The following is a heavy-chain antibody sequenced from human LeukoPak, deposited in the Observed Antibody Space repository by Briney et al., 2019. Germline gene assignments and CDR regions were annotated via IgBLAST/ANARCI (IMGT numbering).Heavy chain of an antibody. CDR2: ISSSSSYT. J-gene: IGHJ4*02. CDR3: ARESSGDFCFQIDY. D-gene: IGHD6-19*01. Sequence: GGSLRLSCAASGFTFSDYYMSWIRQAPGKGLEWVSYISSSSSYTNYADSVKGRFTISRDNAKNSLYLQMNSLRAEDTAVYYCARESSGDFCFQIDYWGQGTLVTVSS. CDR1: GFTFSDYY. V-gene: IGHV3-11*06.